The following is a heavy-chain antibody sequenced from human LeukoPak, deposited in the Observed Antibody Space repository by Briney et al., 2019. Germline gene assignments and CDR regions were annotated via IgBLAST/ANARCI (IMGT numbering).Heavy chain of an antibody. CDR1: GYTVSGYY. D-gene: IGHD2-2*01. CDR2: VYPASGGT. CDR3: ARALRYCSSATCDEVRFDY. J-gene: IGHJ4*02. Sequence: ASVKVSCKASGYTVSGYYIHWVRQAPGQGLEWMGWVYPASGGTDYAQKFQGGVTMTRDTSVSSAYMELDGLTSDDTAVYYCARALRYCSSATCDEVRFDYWGQGTLVTVSS. V-gene: IGHV1-2*02.